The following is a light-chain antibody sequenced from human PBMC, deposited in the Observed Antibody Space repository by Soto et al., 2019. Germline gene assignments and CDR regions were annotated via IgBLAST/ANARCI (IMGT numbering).Light chain of an antibody. V-gene: IGKV3-20*01. CDR3: QQYGSSSWT. J-gene: IGKJ1*01. CDR2: GAS. Sequence: EIVLTQSPGTLSLSPGERATLSCRASQSVSSTYLAWYQQKPGQAPRLLIYGASSRAADIPDRFSDSGSGTDFTLTISRLEPEDFAVYYCQQYGSSSWTFGQGTKVEIK. CDR1: QSVSSTY.